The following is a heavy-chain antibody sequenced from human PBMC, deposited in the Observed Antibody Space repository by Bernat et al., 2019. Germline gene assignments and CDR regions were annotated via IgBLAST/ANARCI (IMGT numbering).Heavy chain of an antibody. V-gene: IGHV4-34*01. Sequence: QVQLQQWGAGLLKPSETLSLTCAVYGGSFSGYYWSWIRQPPGKGLEWIGEINHSGSTNYNPSLKSRVTISVDTSKNQFSLKLSSVTAADTAVYYCARAPRYNCNDAHGTLNYYYYYYMDVWGKGTTVTVSS. CDR1: GGSFSGYY. CDR2: INHSGST. CDR3: ARAPRYNCNDAHGTLNYYYYYYMDV. D-gene: IGHD1-20*01. J-gene: IGHJ6*03.